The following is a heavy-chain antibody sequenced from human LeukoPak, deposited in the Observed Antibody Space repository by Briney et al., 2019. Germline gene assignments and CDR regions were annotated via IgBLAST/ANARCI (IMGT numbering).Heavy chain of an antibody. D-gene: IGHD5-24*01. J-gene: IGHJ4*02. CDR2: FSYSGST. CDR1: GDSISKKY. V-gene: IGHV4-59*01. Sequence: SETLSLTCSVSGDSISKKYWTWIRQPPAKGLEWIGHFSYSGSTNYTPYLQSRVTISADTSKDQFSLKLTSVTAADTAVYYCADRDGVYWGQGIMASVSS. CDR3: ADRDGVY.